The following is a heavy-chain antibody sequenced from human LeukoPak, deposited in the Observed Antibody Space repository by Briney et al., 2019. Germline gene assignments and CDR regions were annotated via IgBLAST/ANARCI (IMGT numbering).Heavy chain of an antibody. CDR3: AILAAAGTVDP. CDR2: IYYSGST. CDR1: GGSISSYY. D-gene: IGHD6-13*01. J-gene: IGHJ5*02. Sequence: SETLSLTCTVSGGSISSYYWRWIRQPPGKGLEWIGYIYYSGSTNYNPSLKSRVTISVDTSKNQFSLKLSSVTAADTAVYYCAILAAAGTVDPWGQGTQVTVSS. V-gene: IGHV4-59*01.